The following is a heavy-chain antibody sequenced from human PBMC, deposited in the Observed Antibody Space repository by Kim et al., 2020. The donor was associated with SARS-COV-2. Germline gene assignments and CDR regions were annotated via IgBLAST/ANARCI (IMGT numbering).Heavy chain of an antibody. Sequence: GGSLRLSCAASGFTFSSYGMHWVRQAPGKGLEWVAVISYDGSNKYYADSVKGRFTISRDNSKNTLYLQMNSLRAEDTAVYYCAKDFFPYSGYGYFDYWGQGTLVTVCS. CDR1: GFTFSSYG. J-gene: IGHJ4*02. CDR2: ISYDGSNK. CDR3: AKDFFPYSGYGYFDY. V-gene: IGHV3-30*18. D-gene: IGHD5-12*01.